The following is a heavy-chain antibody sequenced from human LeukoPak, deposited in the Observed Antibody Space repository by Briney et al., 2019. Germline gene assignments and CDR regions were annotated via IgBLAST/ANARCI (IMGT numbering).Heavy chain of an antibody. CDR1: GGSISSGGYS. D-gene: IGHD5-12*01. CDR3: ARVPRGSGYDSDWYLDL. J-gene: IGHJ2*01. V-gene: IGHV4-30-2*01. CDR2: IYHSGST. Sequence: SETLSLTCAVSGGSISSGGYSWSWIRQPPGKGLEWIGYIYHSGSTYYNPSLKSRVTISVDRSKNQFSLKLSSVTAADTAVYYCARVPRGSGYDSDWYLDLWGRGTLVTVSS.